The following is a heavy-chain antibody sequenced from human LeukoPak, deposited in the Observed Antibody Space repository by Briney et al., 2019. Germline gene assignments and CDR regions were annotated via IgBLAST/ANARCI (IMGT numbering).Heavy chain of an antibody. CDR2: IWSDGSKK. D-gene: IGHD3-22*01. V-gene: IGHV3-33*01. CDR3: ARDDDTSSHYSRFDY. CDR1: GFTFNYYG. Sequence: PGGSLRLSYAASGFTFNYYGMHWVRQAPGKGLEWVAVIWSDGSKKYYADSGKGRFTVSRDDSKSTLYLQMNSLRVEDTALYFCARDDDTSSHYSRFDYWGQGTLVTVSS. J-gene: IGHJ4*02.